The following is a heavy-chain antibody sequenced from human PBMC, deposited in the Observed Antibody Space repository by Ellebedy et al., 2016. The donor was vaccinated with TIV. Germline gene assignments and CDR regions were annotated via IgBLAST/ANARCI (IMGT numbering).Heavy chain of an antibody. CDR3: ARVYAHCSGGSCYSESAEYFQH. D-gene: IGHD2-15*01. CDR2: ISAYNGNT. J-gene: IGHJ1*01. CDR1: GYTFTSYG. Sequence: ASVKVSXKASGYTFTSYGISWVRQAPGQGLEWMGWISAYNGNTNYAQKLQGRVTMTTDTSTSTAYMELRSLRSDDTAVYYCARVYAHCSGGSCYSESAEYFQHWGQGTLVTVSS. V-gene: IGHV1-18*01.